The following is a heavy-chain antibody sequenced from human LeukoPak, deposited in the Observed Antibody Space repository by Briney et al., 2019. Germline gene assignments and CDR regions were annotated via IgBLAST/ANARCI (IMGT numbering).Heavy chain of an antibody. J-gene: IGHJ6*02. CDR1: GYTFTSYD. V-gene: IGHV1-8*01. CDR3: ARIGNTMVPNYYGMDV. Sequence: VASVKVSCKASGYTFTSYDINWVRQATGQGLEWMGWMNPNSGNTGYAQKFQGRVTMTRNTSISTAHMELSSLRSEDTAVYYCARIGNTMVPNYYGMDVWGQGTTVTVSS. D-gene: IGHD3-10*01. CDR2: MNPNSGNT.